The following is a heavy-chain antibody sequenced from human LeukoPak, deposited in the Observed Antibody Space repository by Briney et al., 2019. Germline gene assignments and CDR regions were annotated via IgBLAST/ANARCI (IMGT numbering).Heavy chain of an antibody. CDR1: GESFSSYY. J-gene: IGHJ4*02. CDR2: INHSGST. V-gene: IGHV4-34*01. D-gene: IGHD2-15*01. CDR3: ARGKRSSTRIVVVVVAIRFDY. Sequence: SETLSLTCAVYGESFSSYYCSWFRQPPGEGREWIGEINHSGSTNYYPSLKSRVTISVDTSKNQFSLKLSSVTAADTAVYYCARGKRSSTRIVVVVVAIRFDYWGQGTLVTVSS.